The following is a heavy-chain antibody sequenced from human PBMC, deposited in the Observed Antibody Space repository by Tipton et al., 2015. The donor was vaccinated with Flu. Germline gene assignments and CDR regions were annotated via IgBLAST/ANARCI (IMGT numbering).Heavy chain of an antibody. CDR3: AEIHSDYLEYFHH. J-gene: IGHJ1*01. CDR1: GFTFSIYG. CDR2: VRYDGTKK. V-gene: IGHV3-30*02. Sequence: QVQLVQSGGGVVQPGGSLRLSCAASGFTFSIYGMHWVRQAPGKGLEWVAFVRYDGTKKYYAESVKGRFTISRDNSKDTLYLQLNSLRPEDTAVYYCAEIHSDYLEYFHHWGQGTLVTVSS. D-gene: IGHD4-11*01.